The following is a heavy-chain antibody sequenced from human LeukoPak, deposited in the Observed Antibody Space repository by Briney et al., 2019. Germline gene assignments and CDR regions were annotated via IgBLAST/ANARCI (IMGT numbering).Heavy chain of an antibody. CDR2: IYYSGST. CDR1: GGSISSSSYY. CDR3: ARDPERYFDWLLFRYAFDI. Sequence: SETLSLTCTVSGGSISSSSYYWGWIRQPPGKGLEWIGSIYYSGSTYYNPSLKSRVTISVDKSKNQFSLKLSSVTAADTAVYYCARDPERYFDWLLFRYAFDIWGQGTMVTVSS. V-gene: IGHV4-39*07. J-gene: IGHJ3*02. D-gene: IGHD3-9*01.